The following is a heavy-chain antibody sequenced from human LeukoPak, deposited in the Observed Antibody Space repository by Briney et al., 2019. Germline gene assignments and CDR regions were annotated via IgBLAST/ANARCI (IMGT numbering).Heavy chain of an antibody. Sequence: PGGSLRLSCAASGFTFSSYGMHWVRQAPGKGLEWVAFIRYDGSNKYYADSVKGRFTISRDNSKNTLYPQMNSLRAEDTAVYYCAKDQNYDFWSGPSPHSPDYWGQGTLVTVSS. J-gene: IGHJ4*02. CDR2: IRYDGSNK. D-gene: IGHD3-3*01. CDR3: AKDQNYDFWSGPSPHSPDY. V-gene: IGHV3-30*02. CDR1: GFTFSSYG.